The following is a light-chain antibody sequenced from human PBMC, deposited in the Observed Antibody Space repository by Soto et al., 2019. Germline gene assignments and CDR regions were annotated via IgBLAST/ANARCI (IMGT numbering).Light chain of an antibody. V-gene: IGKV3-20*01. CDR3: QQYGSSPLT. CDR2: GAS. J-gene: IGKJ1*01. Sequence: EMVLTQSPGTLSLSPGERATISCRASQSVSNSYLAWYQQKPGQAPRLLIYGASSRATGIPDRFSGSGSGTDFTLTISRPGPEDFAVYYCQQYGSSPLTFGQGTKVEVK. CDR1: QSVSNSY.